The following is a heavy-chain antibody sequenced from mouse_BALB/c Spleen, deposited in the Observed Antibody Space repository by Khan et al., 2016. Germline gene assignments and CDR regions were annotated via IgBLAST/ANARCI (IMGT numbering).Heavy chain of an antibody. CDR1: GFTFTDYY. CDR2: IRNKANGYTT. CDR3: ASNFDY. Sequence: EVELVESGGGLVQPGGSLRLSCATSGFTFTDYYMSWVRQPPGKALEWLGFIRNKANGYTTEYSASVKGRFTISRDNSQSILYLQMNTLRAEDSATYYCASNFDYWGQGTTLTVSS. V-gene: IGHV7-3*02. J-gene: IGHJ2*01.